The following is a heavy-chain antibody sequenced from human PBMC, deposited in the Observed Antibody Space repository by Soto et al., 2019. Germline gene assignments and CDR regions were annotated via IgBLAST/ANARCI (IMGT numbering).Heavy chain of an antibody. CDR2: INPSDSYT. D-gene: IGHD2-2*01. J-gene: IGHJ6*02. V-gene: IGHV5-10-1*03. Sequence: EVQLVQSGAEVKKPGESLRISCESSGYIFVSYWITWVRQMPGKGLEWMGRINPSDSYTNYSPSFQGHVTISVDKSISTIYLQWSSLKASDTAMYYCVRRTGHSGMDVWGQGTAVTVAS. CDR3: VRRTGHSGMDV. CDR1: GYIFVSYW.